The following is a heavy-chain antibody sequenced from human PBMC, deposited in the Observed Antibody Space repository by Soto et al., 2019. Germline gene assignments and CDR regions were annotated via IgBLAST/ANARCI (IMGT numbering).Heavy chain of an antibody. CDR3: ARGYFDSGHGYDL. D-gene: IGHD3-10*01. J-gene: IGHJ5*02. CDR1: GHLFNNHW. CDR2: IFTRDSEA. V-gene: IGHV5-51*01. Sequence: GESLKISCKGPGHLFNNHWIGWVRQTPGKGLEWMGLIFTRDSEAKTSPSFQGHVSFSVDNSINTVYLQWTSLKTTDTGIYFCARGYFDSGHGYDLWGQGTLVTVSS.